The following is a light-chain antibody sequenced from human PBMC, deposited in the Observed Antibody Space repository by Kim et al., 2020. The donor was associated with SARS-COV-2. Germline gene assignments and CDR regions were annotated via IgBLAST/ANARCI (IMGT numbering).Light chain of an antibody. CDR2: SAS. J-gene: IGKJ3*01. Sequence: DIQMTQSPPLLSASVGDRVTITCRASQNIDIWLAWYQHKPGTAPKLLIHSASTLRSGVPSRFSGSGSETDFTLTISSLQPEDFATYFCQQSYITPFTFGPGTKVDIK. CDR3: QQSYITPFT. CDR1: QNIDIW. V-gene: IGKV1-39*01.